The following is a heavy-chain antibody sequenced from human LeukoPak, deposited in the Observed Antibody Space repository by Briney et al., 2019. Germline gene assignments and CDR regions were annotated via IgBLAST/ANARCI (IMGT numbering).Heavy chain of an antibody. CDR1: GFSIGTSGMC. CDR2: IDWDDEK. J-gene: IGHJ4*02. V-gene: IGHV2-70*11. Sequence: SGPTLVNPTQTLTLTCTLSGFSIGTSGMCVSWIRQPPGKALEWLARIDWDDEKHYSTSLKTRLTISTDILKNQVVLTMTNMDPVDTGTYYCARTPVVGNTIPFDYWGQGTLVTVSS. D-gene: IGHD1-26*01. CDR3: ARTPVVGNTIPFDY.